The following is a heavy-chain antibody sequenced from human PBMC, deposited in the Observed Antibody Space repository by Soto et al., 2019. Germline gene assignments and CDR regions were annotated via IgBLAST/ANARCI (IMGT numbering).Heavy chain of an antibody. J-gene: IGHJ6*02. CDR1: GYTLTELS. Sequence: GASVKVSCKVSGYTLTELSMHWVRQAPGKGLEWMGGFDPEDGETIYAQKFQGRVTMTEDTSTDTAYRELSSLRSEDTAVYYCATXFQRQSGTNYYYYGMDVWGQGTTVTVSS. CDR3: ATXFQRQSGTNYYYYGMDV. D-gene: IGHD1-1*01. V-gene: IGHV1-24*01. CDR2: FDPEDGET.